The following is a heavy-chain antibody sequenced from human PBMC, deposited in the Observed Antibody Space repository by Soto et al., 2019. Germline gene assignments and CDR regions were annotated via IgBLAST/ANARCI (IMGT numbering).Heavy chain of an antibody. J-gene: IGHJ6*02. CDR1: GYTFTSYY. V-gene: IGHV1-46*01. D-gene: IGHD3-16*02. CDR3: ARAVMITFGGVIVKAYYYYYGMDV. CDR2: INPSGGST. Sequence: GASVKVSCKASGYTFTSYYMHWVRQAPGQGLEWMGIINPSGGSTSYAQKFQGRVTMTRDTSTSTVYMELSSLRSEDTAVYYCARAVMITFGGVIVKAYYYYYGMDVWGQGTTVTVSS.